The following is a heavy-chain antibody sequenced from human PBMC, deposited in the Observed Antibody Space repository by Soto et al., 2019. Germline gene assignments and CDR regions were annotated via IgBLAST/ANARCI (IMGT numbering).Heavy chain of an antibody. CDR2: IYYSGST. D-gene: IGHD3-22*01. V-gene: IGHV4-61*01. J-gene: IGHJ1*01. CDR3: AREDYSDSSD. CDR1: GGSVSSVSYY. Sequence: QVQLQESGPGLVKPSETLSLTCTVSGGSVSSVSYYWSWSRQPPGKGLGWIGYIYYSGSTNYNPTLKGRVTISVDTSKNQFSLKLSSVTAADTAVYYCAREDYSDSSDWGQGTLVTVSS.